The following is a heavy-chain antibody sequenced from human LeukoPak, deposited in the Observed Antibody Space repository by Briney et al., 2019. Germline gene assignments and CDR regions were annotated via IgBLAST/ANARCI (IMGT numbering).Heavy chain of an antibody. V-gene: IGHV4-61*02. J-gene: IGHJ5*02. CDR1: GGSISSGSYY. D-gene: IGHD3-10*01. CDR2: IYTSGST. Sequence: PSETLSLTCTVSGGSISSGSYYWSWIRQPAGKGLEWIGRIYTSGSTNYNPSLKSRVTISVDTSKNQFSLKLSSVTAADTAVYYCARTPSYYYGSPFDPWGQGTLVTVSS. CDR3: ARTPSYYYGSPFDP.